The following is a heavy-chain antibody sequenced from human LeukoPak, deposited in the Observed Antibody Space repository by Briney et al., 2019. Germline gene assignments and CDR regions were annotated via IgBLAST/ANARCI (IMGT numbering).Heavy chain of an antibody. CDR3: AKEAYSSGWYYFDY. D-gene: IGHD6-19*01. J-gene: IGHJ4*02. V-gene: IGHV3-9*01. CDR2: ISWNSGSI. Sequence: GGSLRLSCAASGFTFDDYAMHWVRQAPGKGLEWVSGISWNSGSIGYADSVKGRFTISRDNAKNSLYLQMNSQRAEDTALYYCAKEAYSSGWYYFDYWGQGTLVTVSS. CDR1: GFTFDDYA.